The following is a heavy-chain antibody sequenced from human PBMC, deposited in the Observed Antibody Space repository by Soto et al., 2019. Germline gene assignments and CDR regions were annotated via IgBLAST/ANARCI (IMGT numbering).Heavy chain of an antibody. Sequence: ASVKVSSKASGYTFTSYAMHWVRQAPGQRLEWMGWINAGNGDTKYSQKFQGRVTITRDTSASTAYMELSSLRSEDTAVYYCAREGYDSSGYYYVGRASDIWGQGTMVTVSS. V-gene: IGHV1-3*01. J-gene: IGHJ3*02. D-gene: IGHD3-22*01. CDR1: GYTFTSYA. CDR3: AREGYDSSGYYYVGRASDI. CDR2: INAGNGDT.